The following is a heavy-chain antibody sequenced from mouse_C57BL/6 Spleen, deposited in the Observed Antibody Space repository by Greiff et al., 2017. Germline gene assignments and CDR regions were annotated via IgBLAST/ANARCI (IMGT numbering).Heavy chain of an antibody. CDR1: GYSFTDYN. CDR3: ARDYYYGSKAMDY. Sequence: VQLQQSGPELVKPGASVKISCKASGYSFTDYNMNWVKQRTGQGLEWIGEIYPRSGNTYYNEKFKGKATLTADKSSSTAYMELRSLTSEDSAVYFCARDYYYGSKAMDYWGQGTSVTVSS. J-gene: IGHJ4*01. V-gene: IGHV1-81*01. CDR2: IYPRSGNT. D-gene: IGHD1-1*01.